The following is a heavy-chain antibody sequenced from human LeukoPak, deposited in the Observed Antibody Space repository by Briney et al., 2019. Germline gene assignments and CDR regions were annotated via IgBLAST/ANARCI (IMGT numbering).Heavy chain of an antibody. CDR1: GFTFCSYW. Sequence: GGSLRLSCAASGFTFCSYWMHWVRRAPGKGLVWVSRINSDGSSTSYADSVKGRFTISRDNAKNTLYLQMNSLRAEDTAVYYCARDGCSSTSCYADWFDPWGQGTLVTVSS. D-gene: IGHD2-2*01. J-gene: IGHJ5*02. CDR2: INSDGSST. CDR3: ARDGCSSTSCYADWFDP. V-gene: IGHV3-74*01.